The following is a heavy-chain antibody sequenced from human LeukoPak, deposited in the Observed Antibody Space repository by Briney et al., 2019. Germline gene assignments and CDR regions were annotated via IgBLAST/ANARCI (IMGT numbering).Heavy chain of an antibody. CDR1: GFTFSDYY. V-gene: IGHV3-11*01. CDR3: AGGLAVYSSSWIPIDY. D-gene: IGHD6-13*01. J-gene: IGHJ4*02. CDR2: ISSSGSTI. Sequence: GGSLRLSCAASGFTFSDYYMSWIRQAPGKGLEWVSYISSSGSTIYYADSVKGRFTISRDNAKNSLYLQMNSLRAEDTAVYYCAGGLAVYSSSWIPIDYWGQGTLVTVSS.